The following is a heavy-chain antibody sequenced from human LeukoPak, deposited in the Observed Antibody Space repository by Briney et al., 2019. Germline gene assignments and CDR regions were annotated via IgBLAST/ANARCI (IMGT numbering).Heavy chain of an antibody. CDR3: ARGPNQLPSWFDP. J-gene: IGHJ5*02. D-gene: IGHD2-2*01. Sequence: GGSLRLSCAASGFTFSSYSMNWVRQAPGKGLEWVSSISSSSSYIYYADSVKGRFTISRDNAKNSLYLQMNSLRAEDTAVYYCARGPNQLPSWFDPWGQGTLVTVSS. CDR2: ISSSSSYI. V-gene: IGHV3-21*01. CDR1: GFTFSSYS.